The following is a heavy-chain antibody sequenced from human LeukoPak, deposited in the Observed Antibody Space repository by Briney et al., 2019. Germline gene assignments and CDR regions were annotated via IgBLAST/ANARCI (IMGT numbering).Heavy chain of an antibody. Sequence: SETLSLTCTLSGGSINSYSWSWIRQPPGKGPEWIGYIYYGGATNYNPSLKSRVTIAVDTSKNQLSLRLNSVTAADTAVYYCTRGTGRVATMDYWAQGTLVTVSS. J-gene: IGHJ4*02. CDR3: TRGTGRVATMDY. D-gene: IGHD5-12*01. V-gene: IGHV4-59*01. CDR1: GGSINSYS. CDR2: IYYGGAT.